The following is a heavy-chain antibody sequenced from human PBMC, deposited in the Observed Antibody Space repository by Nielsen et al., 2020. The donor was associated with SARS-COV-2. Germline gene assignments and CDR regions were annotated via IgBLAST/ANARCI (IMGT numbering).Heavy chain of an antibody. CDR3: ARDRVLRFLEWSPSSDYGMDV. J-gene: IGHJ6*02. CDR2: MNVGKGNT. V-gene: IGHV1-3*01. Sequence: WVRQAPGQRLEWMGWMNVGKGNTKYSQKLRDRVTITRDTSANTAYMELSSLRSADTAVYYCARDRVLRFLEWSPSSDYGMDVWGQGTTVTVSS. D-gene: IGHD3-3*01.